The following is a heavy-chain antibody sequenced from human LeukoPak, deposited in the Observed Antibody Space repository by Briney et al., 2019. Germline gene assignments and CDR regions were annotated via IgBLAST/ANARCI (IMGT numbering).Heavy chain of an antibody. D-gene: IGHD1-26*01. J-gene: IGHJ6*02. Sequence: ASVKVSCKASGYTFTGYYMHWVRQAPGQGLEWMGWINPNSGGTNYAQKFQGRVTMTRDTSISTAYMGLSRLRSDDTAVYYCARLVGATDYYYYGMDVWGQGTTVTVSS. V-gene: IGHV1-2*02. CDR3: ARLVGATDYYYYGMDV. CDR1: GYTFTGYY. CDR2: INPNSGGT.